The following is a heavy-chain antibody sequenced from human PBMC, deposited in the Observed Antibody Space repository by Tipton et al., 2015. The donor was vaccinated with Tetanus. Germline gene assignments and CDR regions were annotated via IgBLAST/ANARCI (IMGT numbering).Heavy chain of an antibody. CDR3: AKGADSWYGYYYYYGMDV. Sequence: QLVQSGGGVVQPGRSLRLSCAASGFTFSSYGMHWVRQAPGKGLEWVAVISYDGSNKYYADSVKGRFTISRDNSKNTLYLQMNSLRAEDTAVYYCAKGADSWYGYYYYYGMDVWGQGTTVTVSS. V-gene: IGHV3-30*18. D-gene: IGHD6-13*01. CDR2: ISYDGSNK. J-gene: IGHJ6*02. CDR1: GFTFSSYG.